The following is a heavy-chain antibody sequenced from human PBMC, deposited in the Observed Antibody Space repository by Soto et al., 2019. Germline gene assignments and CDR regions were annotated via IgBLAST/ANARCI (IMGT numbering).Heavy chain of an antibody. J-gene: IGHJ6*03. Sequence: GGSLRLSCAASGFTFSSYWMSWVRQAPGKGLEWVANIKQDGSEKYYVDSVKGRFTISRDNAKNSLYLQMNSLRAEDTAVYYCARGRSPEGNYSYYYYMDVWGKGTTVTVS. D-gene: IGHD2-15*01. V-gene: IGHV3-7*01. CDR2: IKQDGSEK. CDR1: GFTFSSYW. CDR3: ARGRSPEGNYSYYYYMDV.